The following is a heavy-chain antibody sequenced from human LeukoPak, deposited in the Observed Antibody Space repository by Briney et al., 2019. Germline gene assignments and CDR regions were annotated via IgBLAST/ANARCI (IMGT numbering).Heavy chain of an antibody. J-gene: IGHJ4*02. CDR1: GFTSSIHW. CDR3: VRVDKKFEDSGYRFFDW. Sequence: PGGSLRLSCAASGFTSSIHWMSWVRQAPGKGLEWVANIKEDSSDKWYVDSVKGRFTISRDNVENSLYLQMNSLRAEDTAVYYCVRVDKKFEDSGYRFFDWWGQGTLVSVSS. CDR2: IKEDSSDK. D-gene: IGHD5-12*01. V-gene: IGHV3-7*01.